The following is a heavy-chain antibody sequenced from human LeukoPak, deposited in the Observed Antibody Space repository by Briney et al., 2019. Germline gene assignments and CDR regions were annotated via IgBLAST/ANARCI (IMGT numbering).Heavy chain of an antibody. CDR1: GFSFSSYG. V-gene: IGHV3-23*01. J-gene: IGHJ4*02. CDR3: AKCPRWLAHFDY. CDR2: ISGSGGST. D-gene: IGHD6-19*01. Sequence: GGSLRLSCAASGFSFSSYGMSWVRQAPGEGLEWVSGISGSGGSTYYADSVKGRFTISRDNSKNTLYLQMNSLRAEDTAVYYCAKCPRWLAHFDYWGQGTLVTVSS.